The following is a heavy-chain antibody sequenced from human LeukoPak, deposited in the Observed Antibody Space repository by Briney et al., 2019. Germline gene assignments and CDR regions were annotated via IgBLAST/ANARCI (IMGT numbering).Heavy chain of an antibody. Sequence: SETLSLTCTVSGGSISSYYWSWIRQPPGKGLEWIGYIYYSGSTNYNPSLKSPVTISVDTSKNQFSLKLSSVTAADTAVYYCARLATDYYYGMDVWGQGTTVTVSS. J-gene: IGHJ6*02. D-gene: IGHD1-26*01. V-gene: IGHV4-59*08. CDR3: ARLATDYYYGMDV. CDR2: IYYSGST. CDR1: GGSISSYY.